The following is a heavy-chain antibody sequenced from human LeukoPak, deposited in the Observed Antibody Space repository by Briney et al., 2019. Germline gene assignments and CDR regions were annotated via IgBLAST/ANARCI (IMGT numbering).Heavy chain of an antibody. Sequence: GASVKVSCKASGYTFTSYDINWVRQATGQGLEWMGWMNPNSGNTGYAQKFQGRVTITRNTSISTAYMELSSLRSEDTAVYYCARTYYYDSSGYPNWFDPWGQGTLVTVSS. V-gene: IGHV1-8*03. CDR3: ARTYYYDSSGYPNWFDP. J-gene: IGHJ5*02. CDR1: GYTFTSYD. CDR2: MNPNSGNT. D-gene: IGHD3-22*01.